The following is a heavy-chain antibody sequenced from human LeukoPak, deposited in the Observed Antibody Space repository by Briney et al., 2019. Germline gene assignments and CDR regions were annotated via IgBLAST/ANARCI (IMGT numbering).Heavy chain of an antibody. V-gene: IGHV3-23*01. Sequence: GGSVRLSCGASGFTFSIYGVVWVRRAPGQGLEYGAAISCSGGSTYYADSVKGRFTISRDNSKNTLYLQMNSLRAEHPAVYYCAKDRRAGIAAASPGYWGQGTLITVSP. D-gene: IGHD6-13*01. J-gene: IGHJ4*02. CDR2: ISCSGGST. CDR1: GFTFSIYG. CDR3: AKDRRAGIAAASPGY.